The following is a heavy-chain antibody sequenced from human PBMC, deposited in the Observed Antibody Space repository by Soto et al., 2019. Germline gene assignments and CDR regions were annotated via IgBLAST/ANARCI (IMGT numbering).Heavy chain of an antibody. Sequence: KVSCKASGFTFTSSAVQWVRQARGQRLEWIGWIVVGSGNTNYAQKFQERVTITRDMSTSTAYMELSSLRSGDTAVYYCAAALYSGSYYGDYWGQGTLVTVSS. CDR3: AAALYSGSYYGDY. D-gene: IGHD1-26*01. CDR1: GFTFTSSA. V-gene: IGHV1-58*01. CDR2: IVVGSGNT. J-gene: IGHJ4*02.